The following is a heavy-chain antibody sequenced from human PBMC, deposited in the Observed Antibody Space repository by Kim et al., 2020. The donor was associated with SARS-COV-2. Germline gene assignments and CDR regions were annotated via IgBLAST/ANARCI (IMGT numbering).Heavy chain of an antibody. Sequence: GESLKISCKGSGYSFTSYWIGWVRQMPGKGLEWMGIIYPGDSDTRYSPSFQGQVTISADKSISTAYLQWSSLKASDTAMYYCARHAYSGYDYYYYGMDVWGQGTTVTVSS. V-gene: IGHV5-51*01. CDR1: GYSFTSYW. CDR3: ARHAYSGYDYYYYGMDV. J-gene: IGHJ6*02. CDR2: IYPGDSDT. D-gene: IGHD5-12*01.